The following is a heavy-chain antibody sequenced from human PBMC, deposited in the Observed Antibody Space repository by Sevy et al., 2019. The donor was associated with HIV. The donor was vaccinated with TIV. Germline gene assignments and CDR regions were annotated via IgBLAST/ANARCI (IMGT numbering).Heavy chain of an antibody. CDR2: INHSGST. D-gene: IGHD3-22*01. Sequence: SETLSLTCAVYAGSFSGYYWSWIRQPPGKGLEWIGEINHSGSTNYNPSLKSRVTISVDTSKNQFSLKLSSVTAADTAVYYCARGVFMIVVWGQGTLVTVSS. J-gene: IGHJ4*02. CDR1: AGSFSGYY. V-gene: IGHV4-34*01. CDR3: ARGVFMIVV.